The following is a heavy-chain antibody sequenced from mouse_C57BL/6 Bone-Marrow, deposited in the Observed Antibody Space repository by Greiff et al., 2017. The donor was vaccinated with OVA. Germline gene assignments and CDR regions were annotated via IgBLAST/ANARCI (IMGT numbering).Heavy chain of an antibody. D-gene: IGHD2-4*01. Sequence: QVQLQQPGAELVKPGASVKLSCKASGYTFTSYWMHWVKQRPGQGLEWIGMIHPNSGSTNYNEKFKSKATLTVDKSSSTAYMQLSSLTSEDSAVYYCARAHDYDVRTPCWYFDVWGTGTTVTVSS. CDR2: IHPNSGST. J-gene: IGHJ1*03. CDR3: ARAHDYDVRTPCWYFDV. CDR1: GYTFTSYW. V-gene: IGHV1-64*01.